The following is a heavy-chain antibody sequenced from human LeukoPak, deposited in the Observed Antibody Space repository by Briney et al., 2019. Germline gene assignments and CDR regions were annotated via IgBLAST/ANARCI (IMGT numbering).Heavy chain of an antibody. CDR1: GCTFSSYA. D-gene: IGHD3-22*01. CDR3: AKAVMVALAELGY. CDR2: ISGSGGST. Sequence: GGSLRLSCAASGCTFSSYAMSWVRQAPGKGLEWVSAISGSGGSTYYADSVKGRFTISRDNSKNTLYLQMNSLRTEDTAVYYCAKAVMVALAELGYWGQGTLVTVSS. V-gene: IGHV3-23*01. J-gene: IGHJ4*02.